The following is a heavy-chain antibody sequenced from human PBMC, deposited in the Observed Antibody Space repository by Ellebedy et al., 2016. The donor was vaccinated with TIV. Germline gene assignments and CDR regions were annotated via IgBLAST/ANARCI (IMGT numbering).Heavy chain of an antibody. CDR1: RGSISSGGYY. Sequence: SETPSLTCTVSRGSISSGGYYWSWIRQHPGEGLEWIGYINYSGSTYYNSSLKSRLIISRDTSKNQFSLKLSSVTGADTAVYYCASGAERDLEWLPWVWGPGTLVTVSS. V-gene: IGHV4-31*03. CDR2: INYSGST. J-gene: IGHJ4*02. CDR3: ASGAERDLEWLPWV. D-gene: IGHD3-3*01.